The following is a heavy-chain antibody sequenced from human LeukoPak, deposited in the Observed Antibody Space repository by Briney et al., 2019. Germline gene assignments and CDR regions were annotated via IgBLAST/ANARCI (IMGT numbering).Heavy chain of an antibody. J-gene: IGHJ3*02. CDR1: GGSINNGGYS. CDR2: IYRSEST. D-gene: IGHD3-22*01. CDR3: ARVPFDYYDSDDYYYHDAFDI. Sequence: SETLSLTCAVSGGSINNGGYSWSWIRQPPGKGLEWIGYIYRSESTYYNPSLKNRVTISIDRSKNQLSLNLSSVTAADTAVYYCARVPFDYYDSDDYYYHDAFDIWGQGTMVTVSS. V-gene: IGHV4-30-2*01.